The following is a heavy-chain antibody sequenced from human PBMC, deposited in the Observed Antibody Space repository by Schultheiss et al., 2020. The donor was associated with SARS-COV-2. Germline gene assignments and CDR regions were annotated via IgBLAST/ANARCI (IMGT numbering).Heavy chain of an antibody. V-gene: IGHV3-11*06. D-gene: IGHD6-13*01. Sequence: GGCLRLSCAASGFTFGDYYMSWIRQAPGKGLEWVSYISSSSSYTNYADSVKGRFTISRDNARSSLFLQMSSLSADDTAVYYCARDQSIVAATTGTFVEYFDSWGRGTLVTVSS. CDR2: ISSSSSYT. CDR1: GFTFGDYY. J-gene: IGHJ4*02. CDR3: ARDQSIVAATTGTFVEYFDS.